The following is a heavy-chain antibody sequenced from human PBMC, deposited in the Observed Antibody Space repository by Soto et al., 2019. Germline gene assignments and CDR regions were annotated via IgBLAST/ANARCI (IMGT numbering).Heavy chain of an antibody. CDR1: GFTFSSYG. CDR2: IWYDGSNK. D-gene: IGHD2-2*01. J-gene: IGHJ4*02. V-gene: IGHV3-33*01. CDR3: VRGDCSSTSCYTPPFDY. Sequence: QVQLVESGGGVVQPGRSLRLSCAASGFTFSSYGMHWVRQAPGKGLEWVAVIWYDGSNKYYADSVKGRFTISRDNSKNTLYLQMNSLRAEDTAVYYCVRGDCSSTSCYTPPFDYWGQGTLVTVSS.